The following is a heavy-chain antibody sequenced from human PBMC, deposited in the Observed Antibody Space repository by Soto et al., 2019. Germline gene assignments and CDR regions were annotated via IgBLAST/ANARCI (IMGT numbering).Heavy chain of an antibody. J-gene: IGHJ6*02. CDR1: GDSISSGGFP. V-gene: IGHV4-30-2*06. CDR3: ARDSYAMSSFALDV. Sequence: QLQESGSGLVETAQTLSLTCIVSGDSISSGGFPWTWIRQSTGKGLEWTGYVYRTGATSYNPSLESRASLASDTSRNQVTLRLMSVTPADSAVYFCARDSYAMSSFALDVWGRGTAVTVSS. CDR2: VYRTGAT. D-gene: IGHD2-2*01.